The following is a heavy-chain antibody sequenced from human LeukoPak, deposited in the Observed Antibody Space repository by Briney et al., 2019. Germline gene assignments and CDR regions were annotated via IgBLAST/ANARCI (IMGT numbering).Heavy chain of an antibody. CDR2: IRYDGSNK. J-gene: IGHJ4*02. CDR3: AKGVSGYYIN. V-gene: IGHV3-30*02. CDR1: GFTFSSYG. Sequence: PGGSLRLSCAASGFTFSSYGMHWVRQAPGKGLEWVAFIRYDGSNKYYADFVKGRFTISRDNSKNTLYLQMNSLRAEATAVYYCAKGVSGYYINWGQGTLVTVSS. D-gene: IGHD3-22*01.